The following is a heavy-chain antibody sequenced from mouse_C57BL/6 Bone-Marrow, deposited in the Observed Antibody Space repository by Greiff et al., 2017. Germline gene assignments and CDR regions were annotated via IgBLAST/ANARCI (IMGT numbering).Heavy chain of an antibody. CDR1: GYTFTDYY. D-gene: IGHD2-10*02. CDR3: TRSSIYLYAMDY. Sequence: VEPGASVKISCKASGYTFTDYYIYWVKQRPGQGLECIGWIFPGSGSTYYNEKFKGKATRTGDKSSSTAYTLHSSLTSEDSAVYFGTRSSIYLYAMDYWGQGTSVTVSS. V-gene: IGHV1-75*01. CDR2: IFPGSGST. J-gene: IGHJ4*01.